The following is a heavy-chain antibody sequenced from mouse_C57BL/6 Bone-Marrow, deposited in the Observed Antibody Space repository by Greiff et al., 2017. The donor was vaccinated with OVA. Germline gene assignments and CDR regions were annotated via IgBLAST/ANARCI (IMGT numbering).Heavy chain of an antibody. D-gene: IGHD1-1*01. Sequence: VHLVESDAELVKPGASVKISCKVSGYTFTDHTIHWMKQRPEQGLEWIGYIYPRDGSTKYNEKFKGKATLTADKSSSTAYMQLNSLTSEDSAVYFCARVRAYYYGPYYFDYWGQGTTLTVSS. CDR3: ARVRAYYYGPYYFDY. CDR1: GYTFTDHT. J-gene: IGHJ2*01. CDR2: IYPRDGST. V-gene: IGHV1-78*01.